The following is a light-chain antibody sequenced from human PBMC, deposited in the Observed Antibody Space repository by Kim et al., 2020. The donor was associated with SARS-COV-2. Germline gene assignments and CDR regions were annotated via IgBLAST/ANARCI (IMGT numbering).Light chain of an antibody. CDR1: SSYVGGYYY. CDR3: SSYAGNNNLI. Sequence: GQSVTSSGTGTSSYVGGYYYVSWYQHHPGKAPKLLIYDVIERPSGVPDRFSGSKSGNTASLTVSGLQADDEAHYYCSSYAGNNNLIFGGGTQLTVL. J-gene: IGLJ2*01. CDR2: DVI. V-gene: IGLV2-8*01.